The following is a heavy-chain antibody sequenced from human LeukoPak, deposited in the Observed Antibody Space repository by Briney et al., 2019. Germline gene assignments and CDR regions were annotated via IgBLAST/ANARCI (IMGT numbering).Heavy chain of an antibody. D-gene: IGHD6-13*01. Sequence: GGTLRLSCAASGFTFSSYGMSWVRQAPGKGLEWVSAISGSGGSTYYADSVKGRFTISRDNSKNTLHLQMNSLRAEDTAVYYCAKDRSSSWQKSYFDYWGQGTLVTVSS. CDR1: GFTFSSYG. V-gene: IGHV3-23*01. CDR2: ISGSGGST. CDR3: AKDRSSSWQKSYFDY. J-gene: IGHJ4*02.